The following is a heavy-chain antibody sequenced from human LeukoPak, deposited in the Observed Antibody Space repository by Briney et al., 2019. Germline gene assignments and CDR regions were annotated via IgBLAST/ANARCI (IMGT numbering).Heavy chain of an antibody. V-gene: IGHV3-48*01. J-gene: IGHJ4*02. CDR3: AKDLHL. CDR2: ISVSGGVR. Sequence: GGSLRLSCVASGYPFSSYSMNWIRQAPGKGLEWVSYISVSGGVRSYADSVKGRFTISRDDARDSLYLQMNSLRAEDTAVYYCAKDLHLWGQGTLDTVSS. CDR1: GYPFSSYS.